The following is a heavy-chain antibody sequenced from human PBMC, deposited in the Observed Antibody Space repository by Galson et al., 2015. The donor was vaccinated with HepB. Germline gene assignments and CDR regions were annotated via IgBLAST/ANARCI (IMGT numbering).Heavy chain of an antibody. CDR3: AKDHNPSKFYTLDP. V-gene: IGHV3-30*02. CDR2: IRYDSNNK. D-gene: IGHD2-2*02. CDR1: GFTFSRFG. J-gene: IGHJ5*02. Sequence: SLRLSCAASGFTFSRFGIHWVHQAPGKGLEWISFIRYDSNNKYYAESVKGRFTISRDNSRNTLFLQMNSLRPEDTAVYYCAKDHNPSKFYTLDPWGQGTLVTVSS.